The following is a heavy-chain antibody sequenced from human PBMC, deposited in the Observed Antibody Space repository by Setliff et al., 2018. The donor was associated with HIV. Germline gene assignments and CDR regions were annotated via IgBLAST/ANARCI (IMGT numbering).Heavy chain of an antibody. Sequence: ASVKVSCKASGYSFSSYYMHWVRQAPGQGLEWMGIINARGGKANYAQRFQGRLTVTTDTSTSTVYMELRLLASDDTAIYYCAREGHVATPGSSEFDPWGQGTLVTVSS. V-gene: IGHV1-46*01. CDR2: INARGGKA. D-gene: IGHD2-15*01. CDR1: GYSFSSYY. CDR3: AREGHVATPGSSEFDP. J-gene: IGHJ5*02.